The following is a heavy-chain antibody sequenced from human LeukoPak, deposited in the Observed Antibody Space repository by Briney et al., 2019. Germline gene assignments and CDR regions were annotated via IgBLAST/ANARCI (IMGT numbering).Heavy chain of an antibody. CDR3: AREGYDILTGYYDAVLDY. V-gene: IGHV1-46*01. CDR2: INPSGGST. D-gene: IGHD3-9*01. CDR1: GYTFTSYY. Sequence: ASVKVSCKASGYTFTSYYMHWVRQAPRQGLEWMGIINPSGGSTSYAQKFQGRVTMTRDTSTSTVYMELSSLRSEDTAVYYCAREGYDILTGYYDAVLDYWGQGTLVTVSS. J-gene: IGHJ4*02.